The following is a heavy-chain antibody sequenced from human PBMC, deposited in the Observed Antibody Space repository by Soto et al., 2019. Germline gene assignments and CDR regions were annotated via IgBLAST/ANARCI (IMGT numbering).Heavy chain of an antibody. Sequence: EVQLVETGGGLIQPGGSLRLSCAASGFTVSSNYMSWVRQAPGKGLEWVSVIYSGGSTYYADSVKGRFTISRDNSKNTLYLQMNSLRAEDTAVYYCARESRFLDWLLVRRGAEGMDVWGQGTTVTVSS. CDR2: IYSGGST. J-gene: IGHJ6*02. D-gene: IGHD3-3*01. CDR1: GFTVSSNY. V-gene: IGHV3-53*02. CDR3: ARESRFLDWLLVRRGAEGMDV.